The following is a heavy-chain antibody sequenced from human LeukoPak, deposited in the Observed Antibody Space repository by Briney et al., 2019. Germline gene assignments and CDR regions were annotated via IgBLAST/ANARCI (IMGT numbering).Heavy chain of an antibody. Sequence: GGSLRLSCAASGFTFDDYGMSWVRQAPGKGLEWVSGINWNGGSTGYADSVKGRFTISRDNAKNSLYLQMNSLRAEDTALYYCARGQYYGSGSYYAYYYYYYYMDVWGKGTTATVSS. CDR2: INWNGGST. J-gene: IGHJ6*03. CDR3: ARGQYYGSGSYYAYYYYYYYMDV. CDR1: GFTFDDYG. D-gene: IGHD3-10*01. V-gene: IGHV3-20*04.